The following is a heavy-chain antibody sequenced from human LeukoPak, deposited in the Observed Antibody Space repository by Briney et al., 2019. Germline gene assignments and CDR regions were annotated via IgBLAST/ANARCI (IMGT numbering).Heavy chain of an antibody. J-gene: IGHJ4*02. CDR3: ARALGYCSGGSCYSMDY. CDR1: GGTFSSYA. Sequence: ASVKVSCKASGGTFSSYAISWVGQAPGQGLEWMGGIIPIFGTANYAQKFQGRVTITADKSTSTAYMELSRLRSEDTAVYYCARALGYCSGGSCYSMDYWGQGTLVTVSS. V-gene: IGHV1-69*06. CDR2: IIPIFGTA. D-gene: IGHD2-15*01.